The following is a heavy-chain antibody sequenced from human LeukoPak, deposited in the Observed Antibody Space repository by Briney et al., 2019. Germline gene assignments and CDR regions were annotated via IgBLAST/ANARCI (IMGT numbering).Heavy chain of an antibody. CDR2: INPNSGGT. D-gene: IGHD6-19*01. V-gene: IGHV1-2*02. CDR1: GYTFTGYY. Sequence: ASVKVSCKASGYTFTGYYMHWVRQAPGQGLEWMGWINPNSGGTNYAQKFQGRVTITADESTSTAYMELSSLRSEDTAVYYCARTPYSSGWYYFDYWGQGTLVTVSS. CDR3: ARTPYSSGWYYFDY. J-gene: IGHJ4*02.